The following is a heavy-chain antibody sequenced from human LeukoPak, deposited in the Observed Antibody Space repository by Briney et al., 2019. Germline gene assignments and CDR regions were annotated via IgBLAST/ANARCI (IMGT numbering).Heavy chain of an antibody. CDR2: INHSGST. J-gene: IGHJ4*02. D-gene: IGHD1-26*01. Sequence: SETLSLTCAVYGGSFSGYYWSWIRQPPGKELEWIGEINHSGSTNYNPSLKSRVTISVDTSKNQFSLKLSSVTAADTAVYYCARGVDVVGATRGYFDYWGQGTLVTVSS. CDR1: GGSFSGYY. CDR3: ARGVDVVGATRGYFDY. V-gene: IGHV4-34*01.